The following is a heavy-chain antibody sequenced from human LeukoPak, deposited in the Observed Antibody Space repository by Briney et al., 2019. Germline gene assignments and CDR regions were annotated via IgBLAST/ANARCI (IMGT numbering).Heavy chain of an antibody. CDR3: ATEKTGYDILTGQRGYYFDY. D-gene: IGHD3-9*01. CDR2: FDPEDGET. V-gene: IGHV1-24*01. CDR1: GYTLTELS. Sequence: ASVKVSCKVSGYTLTELSMHWVRQAPGKGHEWMGGFDPEDGETIYAQKFQGRVTMTEDTSTDTAYMELSSLRSEDTAVYFCATEKTGYDILTGQRGYYFDYWGQGTLVTVSS. J-gene: IGHJ4*02.